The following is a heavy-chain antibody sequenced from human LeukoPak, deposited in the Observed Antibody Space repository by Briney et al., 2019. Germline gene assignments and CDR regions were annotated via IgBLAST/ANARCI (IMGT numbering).Heavy chain of an antibody. CDR3: ARDYPYYDSSGYYRPFDY. J-gene: IGHJ4*02. CDR2: INTNTGNP. CDR1: GYTFTSYA. D-gene: IGHD3-22*01. V-gene: IGHV7-4-1*02. Sequence: ASVKVSCKASGYTFTSYAMNWVRQAPGQGLEWMGWINTNTGNPTYAQGFTGRFVFSLDTSVSTAYLQISSLKAEDTAVYYCARDYPYYDSSGYYRPFDYWGQGTLVTVSS.